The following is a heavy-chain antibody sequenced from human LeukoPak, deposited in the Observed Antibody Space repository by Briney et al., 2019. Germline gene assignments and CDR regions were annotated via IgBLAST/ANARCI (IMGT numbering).Heavy chain of an antibody. CDR1: GFTFSSYG. CDR3: ARGSSVGATVEAFEI. CDR2: IWYDRSNK. D-gene: IGHD1-26*01. Sequence: GGSLRLSCAASGFTFSSYGMHWVRQAPGKGLEWVAVIWYDRSNKYHADSVKGRFTISRDNSKNTLYLEMNSLRAEDTAVYYCARGSSVGATVEAFEIWGQGTMVTVSS. J-gene: IGHJ3*02. V-gene: IGHV3-33*01.